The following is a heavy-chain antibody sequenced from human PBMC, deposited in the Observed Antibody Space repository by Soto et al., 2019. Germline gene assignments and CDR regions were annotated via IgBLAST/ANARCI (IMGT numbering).Heavy chain of an antibody. CDR2: ISYGGSNK. CDR3: AKGNYYDSSGYPFYYYYGMDV. Sequence: QVQLVESGGGVVQPGRSLRLSCAASGFTFSSYGMHWVRQAPGKGLEWVAVISYGGSNKYYADSVKGRFTISRDNSKNTLYLQMNSLRAEDTAVYYCAKGNYYDSSGYPFYYYYGMDVWGQGTTVTVSS. D-gene: IGHD3-22*01. J-gene: IGHJ6*02. CDR1: GFTFSSYG. V-gene: IGHV3-30*18.